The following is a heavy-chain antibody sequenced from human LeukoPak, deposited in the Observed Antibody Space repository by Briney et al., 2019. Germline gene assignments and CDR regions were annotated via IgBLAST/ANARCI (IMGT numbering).Heavy chain of an antibody. CDR1: GFTFSSYA. D-gene: IGHD3-3*01. CDR3: AKGPNYDFWSGFHFDH. CDR2: ISGSGGST. V-gene: IGHV3-23*01. J-gene: IGHJ4*02. Sequence: PGRSLRLSCAASGFTFSSYAMSWVRQAPGKGLEWVSAISGSGGSTYYADSVKGRFTISRDNSKNTLYLQTNSLRAEDTAVYYCAKGPNYDFWSGFHFDHWGQGTLVTVSS.